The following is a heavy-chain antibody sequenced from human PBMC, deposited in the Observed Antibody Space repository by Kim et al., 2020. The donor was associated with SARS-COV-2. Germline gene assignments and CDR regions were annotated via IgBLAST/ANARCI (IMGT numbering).Heavy chain of an antibody. CDR2: ISDSGSRT. D-gene: IGHD2-21*02. V-gene: IGHV3-23*01. CDR1: GLSFSKNA. CDR3: AKVEAVTSLWNFMAV. Sequence: GGSLRLSCAASGLSFSKNAMSWVRQAPGKGLEWVSGISDSGSRTYHADSVKGRFTISRDNSKNTLYLQMNSLRAGDTAVYYCAKVEAVTSLWNFMAVRGEGTTVTVSS. J-gene: IGHJ6*03.